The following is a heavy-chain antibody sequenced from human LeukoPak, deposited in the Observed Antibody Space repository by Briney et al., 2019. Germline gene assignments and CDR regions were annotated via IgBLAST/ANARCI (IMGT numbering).Heavy chain of an antibody. CDR2: IKSKTDGGTT. V-gene: IGHV3-15*01. CDR3: TTDIPPDDVYSGYDLALDY. CDR1: GFTFSNAW. D-gene: IGHD5-12*01. Sequence: GGSLRLSCAASGFTFSNAWMSWVRQAPGKGLEWVGRIKSKTDGGTTDYAAPVKGRFTISRDDSKNTLYLQMNSLKTEDTAVYYCTTDIPPDDVYSGYDLALDYWGQGTLVTVSS. J-gene: IGHJ4*02.